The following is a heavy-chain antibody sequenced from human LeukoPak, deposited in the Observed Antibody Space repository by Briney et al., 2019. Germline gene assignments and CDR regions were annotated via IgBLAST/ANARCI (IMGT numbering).Heavy chain of an antibody. J-gene: IGHJ4*02. V-gene: IGHV3-23*01. CDR1: GFTFSSYA. Sequence: GGSLRLSCAASGFTFSSYAMSWVRQAPGKGLEWVSAISGSGGTTYYADSVKGRFTISRDNSKNTLYLQMNSLRAEDTAVYYCAKVAGYSYVGVYYFDYWGQGTLVTVSS. CDR2: ISGSGGTT. CDR3: AKVAGYSYVGVYYFDY. D-gene: IGHD5-18*01.